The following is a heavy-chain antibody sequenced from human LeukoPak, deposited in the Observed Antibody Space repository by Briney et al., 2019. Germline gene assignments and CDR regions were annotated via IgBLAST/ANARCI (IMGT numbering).Heavy chain of an antibody. J-gene: IGHJ4*02. V-gene: IGHV1-2*04. CDR3: ARAYPPYSYGQRGFDY. D-gene: IGHD5-18*01. Sequence: ASVKVSCKASGYTFTGYYMHWVRQAPGQGLEWVGWINPNSGGTNYAQKFQGWVTMTRDTSISTAYMELSRLRSDDTAVYYCARAYPPYSYGQRGFDYWGQGTLVTVSS. CDR2: INPNSGGT. CDR1: GYTFTGYY.